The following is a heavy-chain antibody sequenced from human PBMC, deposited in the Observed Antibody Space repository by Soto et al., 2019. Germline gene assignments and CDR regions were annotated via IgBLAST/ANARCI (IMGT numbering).Heavy chain of an antibody. V-gene: IGHV3-30-3*01. CDR3: ASTTVTTQYGMDV. J-gene: IGHJ6*02. CDR2: ISYDGSNK. CDR1: GFTFSSYA. D-gene: IGHD4-17*01. Sequence: QVQLVESGGGVVQPGRSLRLSCAASGFTFSSYAMHWVRQAPGKGLEWVAVISYDGSNKYYADSVKGRFTISRDNSKNTLYLQMNSLRAEDTAVYYGASTTVTTQYGMDVWGQGPTVTVSS.